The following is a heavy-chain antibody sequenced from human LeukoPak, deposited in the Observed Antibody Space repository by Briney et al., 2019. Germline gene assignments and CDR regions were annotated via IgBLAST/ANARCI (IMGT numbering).Heavy chain of an antibody. Sequence: SETLSLTCTVSGGSISSSSYYWSWIRQPPGKGLEWIGYIYYSGSTNYNPSLKSRVTISVDTSKNQFSLKLSSVTAADTAVYYCARHLDGSHYTLFDYWGQGTLVTVSS. CDR1: GGSISSSSYY. D-gene: IGHD2-15*01. V-gene: IGHV4-61*05. J-gene: IGHJ4*02. CDR2: IYYSGST. CDR3: ARHLDGSHYTLFDY.